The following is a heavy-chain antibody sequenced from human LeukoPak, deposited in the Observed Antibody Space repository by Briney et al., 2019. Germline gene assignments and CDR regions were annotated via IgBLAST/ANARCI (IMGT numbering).Heavy chain of an antibody. CDR3: AKESGGYLVYYFDY. Sequence: TGGSLRLSCAASGFTFSSYAMHWVRQAPGKGLEWVAVISYDGSNKYYADSVKGRFTISRDNSKNTLYLQMNSLRAEDTAVYYCAKESGGYLVYYFDYWGQGTLVTVSS. V-gene: IGHV3-30-3*01. CDR2: ISYDGSNK. J-gene: IGHJ4*02. D-gene: IGHD3-22*01. CDR1: GFTFSSYA.